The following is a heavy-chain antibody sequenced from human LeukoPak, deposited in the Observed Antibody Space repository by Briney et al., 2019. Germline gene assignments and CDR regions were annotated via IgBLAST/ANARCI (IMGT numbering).Heavy chain of an antibody. V-gene: IGHV1-69*13. D-gene: IGHD5-18*01. CDR2: IIPIFGTA. Sequence: SVKVSCKASRGTFGSYAISWVRQAPGQGLEWMGGIIPIFGTANYAQKFQGRVTITADESTSTAYMELSSLRSEDSAVYYCARRLLQLWAQFDHWGQGTLVTVSS. CDR1: RGTFGSYA. CDR3: ARRLLQLWAQFDH. J-gene: IGHJ4*02.